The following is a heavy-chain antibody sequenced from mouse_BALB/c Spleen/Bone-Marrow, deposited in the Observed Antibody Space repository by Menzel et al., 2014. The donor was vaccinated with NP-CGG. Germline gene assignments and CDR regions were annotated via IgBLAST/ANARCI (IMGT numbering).Heavy chain of an antibody. Sequence: EVQLQESGAELVKPGASVKLSCTASGFNTKDTYIHWVKQRPEQGLEWIGRIDPANDNTKYDPKFQGKATITADTSSSTAYLQLSSLTSEDTAVYYCASYVYGYYFDYWGQGTTLTVSS. CDR1: GFNTKDTY. D-gene: IGHD2-2*01. J-gene: IGHJ2*01. CDR2: IDPANDNT. CDR3: ASYVYGYYFDY. V-gene: IGHV14-3*02.